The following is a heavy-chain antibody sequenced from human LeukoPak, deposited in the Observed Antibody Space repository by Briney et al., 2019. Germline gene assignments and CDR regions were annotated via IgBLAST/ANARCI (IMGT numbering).Heavy chain of an antibody. D-gene: IGHD2-15*01. CDR1: GGSISSYY. Sequence: SETLSLTCTASGGSISSYYWSWIRQPPGKGLEWIGYIYTSGSTNYNPSLKSRVTISVDTSKNQFSLKLSSVTAADTAVYYCARRVAYYYYMDVWGKGTTVTVSS. V-gene: IGHV4-4*09. CDR3: ARRVAYYYYMDV. CDR2: IYTSGST. J-gene: IGHJ6*03.